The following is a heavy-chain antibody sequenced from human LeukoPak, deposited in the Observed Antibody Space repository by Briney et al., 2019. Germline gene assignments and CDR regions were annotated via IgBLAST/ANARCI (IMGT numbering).Heavy chain of an antibody. V-gene: IGHV3-30*04. D-gene: IGHD3-10*01. Sequence: GGSLRLSCAASGFTFSSYAMHWVRQAPGKGLEWVAVISYDGSNKYYADSVKGRFTISRDNSKNTLYLQMNSLRAEDTAVYYCARDSGSYSDYEGAYWGQGTLVTVSS. CDR2: ISYDGSNK. CDR1: GFTFSSYA. CDR3: ARDSGSYSDYEGAY. J-gene: IGHJ4*02.